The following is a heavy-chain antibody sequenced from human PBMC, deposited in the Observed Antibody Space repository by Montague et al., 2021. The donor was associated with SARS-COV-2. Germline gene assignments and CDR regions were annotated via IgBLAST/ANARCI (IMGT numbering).Heavy chain of an antibody. V-gene: IGHV4-4*02. CDR2: IYHSGST. CDR1: GGSISSNNW. CDR3: ARQGKMTTVTTYYYCAMDV. D-gene: IGHD4-17*01. J-gene: IGHJ6*02. Sequence: SETLSLTCAVSGGSISSNNWWSWVRQPPGKGLEWIGEIYHSGSTKYNPSLKSRVTISIDKSKKQFSLKLSSVTAADTAVYYCARQGKMTTVTTYYYCAMDVWCQGTTVTVSS.